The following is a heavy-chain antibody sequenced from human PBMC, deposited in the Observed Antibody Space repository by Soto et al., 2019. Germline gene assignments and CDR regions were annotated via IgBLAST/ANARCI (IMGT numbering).Heavy chain of an antibody. Sequence: EVQLVESGGGLVKPGESLRLSCAVSGFTFISAWMNWVRQTPGKGLEWVGRIKSKADGGTTDFAAFVKGRFTMSRDDSKTTIYLQMNSLKIEDTGIYYCITDRRGYWGLGTLVTVS. D-gene: IGHD2-15*01. J-gene: IGHJ4*02. CDR1: GFTFISAW. V-gene: IGHV3-15*07. CDR3: ITDRRGY. CDR2: IKSKADGGTT.